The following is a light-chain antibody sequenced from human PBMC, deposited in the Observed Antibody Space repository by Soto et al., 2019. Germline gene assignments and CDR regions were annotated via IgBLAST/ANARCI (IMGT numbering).Light chain of an antibody. CDR2: EDN. CDR3: QSYDSSNYVV. Sequence: NFMLTQPHSVSESPGKTVTISCTRSSGSIASNYVQWYQQRPGSAPTTVIYEDNQRPSGVPDRFSGSIDSSSNSASLTISGLMSEGEADYYSQSYDSSNYVVFGGGTKLTV. CDR1: SGSIASNY. J-gene: IGLJ2*01. V-gene: IGLV6-57*04.